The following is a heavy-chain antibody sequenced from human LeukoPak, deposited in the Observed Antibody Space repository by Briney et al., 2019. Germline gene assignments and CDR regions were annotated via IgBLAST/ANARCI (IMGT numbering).Heavy chain of an antibody. D-gene: IGHD3-9*01. V-gene: IGHV5-51*01. CDR3: ERRAYDILTGRDDAFDI. Sequence: GESLKISCKGSGYSFTSYWIGWVRQMPGKGLEWMGIIYPGDSDTRYSPSFQGQVTISADKSISTAYLQWSSLKASDTVMFFCERRAYDILTGRDDAFDIWGQGTMVTVSS. CDR1: GYSFTSYW. J-gene: IGHJ3*02. CDR2: IYPGDSDT.